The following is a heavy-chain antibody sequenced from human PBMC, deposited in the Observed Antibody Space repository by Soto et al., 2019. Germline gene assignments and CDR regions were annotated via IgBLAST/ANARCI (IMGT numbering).Heavy chain of an antibody. D-gene: IGHD3-10*01. V-gene: IGHV3-23*01. CDR3: AKDSGSGGADS. CDR2: IRNSGDST. Sequence: EVQLLESGGGLVQPGGSLRLSCAASGFTFSSYTMNWVRQAPGKGLEWVSAIRNSGDSTYYADSVEGRFTISRDNSKNTLYLQMNSLRVEDTAVYYCAKDSGSGGADSCGQGTLVTVSS. CDR1: GFTFSSYT. J-gene: IGHJ4*02.